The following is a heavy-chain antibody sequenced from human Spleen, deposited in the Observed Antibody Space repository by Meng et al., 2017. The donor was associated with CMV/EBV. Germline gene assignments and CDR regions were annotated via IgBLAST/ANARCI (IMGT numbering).Heavy chain of an antibody. CDR2: INPNSGGT. Sequence: ASVKVSCKASGYTFTGYYMHWVRQAPGQGLEWMGWINPNSGGTNDAQKFQGRVTMTRDTSISTAYMELSRLRSDDTAVYYCARHGGSSSWLDYYYYGMDVWGQGATVTVSS. V-gene: IGHV1-2*02. CDR3: ARHGGSSSWLDYYYYGMDV. J-gene: IGHJ6*02. D-gene: IGHD6-13*01. CDR1: GYTFTGYY.